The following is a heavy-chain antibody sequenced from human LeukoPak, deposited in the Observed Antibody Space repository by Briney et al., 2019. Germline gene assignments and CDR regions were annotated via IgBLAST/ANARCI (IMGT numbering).Heavy chain of an antibody. V-gene: IGHV4-61*02. J-gene: IGHJ5*02. CDR1: GDSFSSVSYY. CDR3: ARGGLLNWFDP. CDR2: IYATGST. D-gene: IGHD1-26*01. Sequence: PAQTLSLTCTVSGDSFSSVSYYWSWIRQPAGKGLEWIGRIYATGSTNYNPSLKSRVTISVDTPKNQFSLKLSSVTAADTAVYYCARGGLLNWFDPWGQGTLVTVSS.